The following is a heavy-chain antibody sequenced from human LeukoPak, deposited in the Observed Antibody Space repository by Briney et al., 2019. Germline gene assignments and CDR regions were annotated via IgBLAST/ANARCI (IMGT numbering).Heavy chain of an antibody. V-gene: IGHV4-59*01. J-gene: IGHJ4*02. D-gene: IGHD3-9*01. Sequence: SETLSLTCTVSGGSISSYYWSWIRQPPGKGLEWIGYICYSGSTNYNPSLKSRVTISVDTSKNQFSLKLSSVTAADTAVYYCARSVRDDILTGFDYWGQGTLVTVSS. CDR2: ICYSGST. CDR3: ARSVRDDILTGFDY. CDR1: GGSISSYY.